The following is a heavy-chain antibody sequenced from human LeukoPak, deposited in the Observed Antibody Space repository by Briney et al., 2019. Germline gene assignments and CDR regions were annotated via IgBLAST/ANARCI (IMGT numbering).Heavy chain of an antibody. CDR1: GGTFSSYA. V-gene: IGHV1-69*13. CDR2: IIPIFGTA. Sequence: SVKVSCKASGGTFSSYAISWVRQAPGQGLEWMGGIIPIFGTANYAQKFQGRVTITADESTGTAFMELNSLRSEDTAIYYCARDNPPYCNGGSCYSCWGQGTLVTISS. J-gene: IGHJ4*02. D-gene: IGHD2-15*01. CDR3: ARDNPPYCNGGSCYSC.